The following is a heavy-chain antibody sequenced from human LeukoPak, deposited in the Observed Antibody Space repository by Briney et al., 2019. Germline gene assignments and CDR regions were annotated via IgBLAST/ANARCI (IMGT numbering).Heavy chain of an antibody. D-gene: IGHD6-13*01. CDR2: IYYSGST. CDR1: GGSISSSSYY. V-gene: IGHV4-39*01. Sequence: SETLSLTCTVSGGSISSSSYYWGWIRQPPGKGLEWIGSIYYSGSTYYNPSLKSRVTISVDTSKNQFSLKLSSVTAADTAVYYCARRIGRYSSSWSPRGGAWFDPWGQGTLVTVSS. J-gene: IGHJ5*02. CDR3: ARRIGRYSSSWSPRGGAWFDP.